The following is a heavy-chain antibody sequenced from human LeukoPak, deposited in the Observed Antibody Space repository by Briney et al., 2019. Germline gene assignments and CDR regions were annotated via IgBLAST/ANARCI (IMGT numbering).Heavy chain of an antibody. CDR3: ARIYCGGDCYVDY. CDR2: ISSSGSTI. CDR1: GFTFSNAW. J-gene: IGHJ4*02. V-gene: IGHV3-11*04. D-gene: IGHD2-21*02. Sequence: GGSLRLSCAASGFTFSNAWMSWVRQAPGKGLEWVSYISSSGSTIYYADSVKGRFTISRDNAKNSLYLQMNSLRAEDTAVYYCARIYCGGDCYVDYWGQGTLVTVSS.